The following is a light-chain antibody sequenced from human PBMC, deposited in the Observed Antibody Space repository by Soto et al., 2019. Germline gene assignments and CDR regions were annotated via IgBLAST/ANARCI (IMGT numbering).Light chain of an antibody. Sequence: QSVLTQPPSASGSPGQSVTISCAGTSSDVGGYNYVSWYQQYPGKVPKLMIYEVSERPSGVPDRFSGSKSGNTAFLTVSGLQAEDEADYYCLSYAATAYIFGTAIKVTV. CDR1: SSDVGGYNY. V-gene: IGLV2-8*01. CDR2: EVS. J-gene: IGLJ1*01. CDR3: LSYAATAYI.